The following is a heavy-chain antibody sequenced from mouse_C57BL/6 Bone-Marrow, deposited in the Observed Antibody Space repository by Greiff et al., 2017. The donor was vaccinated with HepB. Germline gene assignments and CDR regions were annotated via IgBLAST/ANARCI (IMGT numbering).Heavy chain of an antibody. Sequence: EVKLVESGGGLVQPGGSLKLSCAASGFTFSDYYMYWVRQTPEKRLEWVAYISNGGGSTYYPDTVKGRFTISRDNAKNTLYLQMSRLKSEDTAMYYCARHTYYGNYGFAYWGQGTLVTVSA. D-gene: IGHD2-10*01. CDR3: ARHTYYGNYGFAY. J-gene: IGHJ3*01. V-gene: IGHV5-12*01. CDR2: ISNGGGST. CDR1: GFTFSDYY.